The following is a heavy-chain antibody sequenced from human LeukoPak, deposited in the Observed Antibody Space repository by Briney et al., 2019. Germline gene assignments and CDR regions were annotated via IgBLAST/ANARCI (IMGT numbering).Heavy chain of an antibody. V-gene: IGHV4-34*01. D-gene: IGHD6-6*01. CDR1: GGSFSGYY. J-gene: IGHJ5*02. CDR3: ARGSTVFEYSSSIDP. CDR2: NKHSGST. Sequence: SETLSLTCAIYGGSFSGYYWSWIRQPPGKGLEWIGDNKHSGSTNYNPSLKSQHTISVHTTKNQVSLKLSSVTAADTAVYYCARGSTVFEYSSSIDPWGQGTLVTVSS.